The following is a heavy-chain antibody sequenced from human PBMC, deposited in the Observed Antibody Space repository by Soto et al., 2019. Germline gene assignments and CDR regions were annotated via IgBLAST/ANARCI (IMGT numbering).Heavy chain of an antibody. CDR3: AKYYGDYGRYYYCYGMDV. V-gene: IGHV3-23*01. J-gene: IGHJ6*02. Sequence: GGSLRLSCAASGFTFSSYAMSWVRQAPGKGLEWVSAISGSGGGTYYADSMKGRFTISRDNSKNTLYLQMNSLRAEDTAVYYCAKYYGDYGRYYYCYGMDVWGQGTTVTVSS. D-gene: IGHD4-17*01. CDR2: ISGSGGGT. CDR1: GFTFSSYA.